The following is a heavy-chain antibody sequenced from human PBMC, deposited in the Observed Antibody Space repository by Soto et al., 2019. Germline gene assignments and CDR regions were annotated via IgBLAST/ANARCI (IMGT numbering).Heavy chain of an antibody. CDR2: ISYDGSNK. J-gene: IGHJ4*02. CDR1: GFTCSSYG. V-gene: IGHV3-30*18. Sequence: QVQLVESGGGVVQPGRSLRLSCAASGFTCSSYGMHWVRQAPGKGMEWVAVISYDGSNKYYADSVKGRFTISRDNSKNTLYLQMNSLRAEDTAVYYCAKAPPDYWGQGTLVTVSA. CDR3: AKAPPDY.